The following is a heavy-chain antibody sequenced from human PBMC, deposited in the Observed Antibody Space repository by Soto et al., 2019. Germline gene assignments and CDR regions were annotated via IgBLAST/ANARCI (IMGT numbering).Heavy chain of an antibody. J-gene: IGHJ6*02. D-gene: IGHD3-10*01. CDR1: GYSFTSYW. CDR3: ARHVESPYGWGYYYYYGMDV. Sequence: GESLKISCKGSGYSFTSYWISWVRQMPGKGLEWMGRIDPSDSYTNYSPSFQGHVTISADKSISTAYLQWSSLKASDTAMYYCARHVESPYGWGYYYYYGMDVWGQGTTVTVSS. V-gene: IGHV5-10-1*01. CDR2: IDPSDSYT.